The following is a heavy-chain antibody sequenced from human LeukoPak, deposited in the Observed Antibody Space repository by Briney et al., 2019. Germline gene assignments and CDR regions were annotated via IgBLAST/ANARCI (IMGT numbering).Heavy chain of an antibody. D-gene: IGHD3-9*01. CDR2: IYYIGST. CDR3: ARVTLTGYYAFDI. J-gene: IGHJ3*02. CDR1: GGSISSYY. Sequence: SETLSLTRTVSGGSISSYYCSWIRQPPGKGLEWIGYIYYIGSTNYNPSLKSRVTISVDTSKNQFSLKLSSVTAADTAVYYCARVTLTGYYAFDIWGQGTMVTVSS. V-gene: IGHV4-59*01.